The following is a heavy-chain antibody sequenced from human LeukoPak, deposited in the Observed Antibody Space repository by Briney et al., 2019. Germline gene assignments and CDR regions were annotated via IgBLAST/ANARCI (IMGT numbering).Heavy chain of an antibody. V-gene: IGHV3-49*04. CDR2: IRSKAYGGTT. Sequence: GGSLRLSCTASGFTFGDYAMSWVRQAPGKGLEWVGFIRSKAYGGTTEYAASVKGRFTISRDDSKSIAYLQMNSLKTEDTAVYYCTSGGDYDSSGYYYFDYWGQGTLVTVSS. J-gene: IGHJ4*02. CDR1: GFTFGDYA. CDR3: TSGGDYDSSGYYYFDY. D-gene: IGHD3-22*01.